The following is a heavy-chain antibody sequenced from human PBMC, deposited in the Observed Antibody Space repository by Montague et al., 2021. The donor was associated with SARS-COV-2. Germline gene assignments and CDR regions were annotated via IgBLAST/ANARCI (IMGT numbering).Heavy chain of an antibody. CDR1: GDSVSSNSAA. J-gene: IGHJ6*02. CDR2: TYYRSKWYN. V-gene: IGHV6-1*01. D-gene: IGHD6-19*01. Sequence: CAISGDSVSSNSAAWNWTRQSPSRGLEWLGRTYYRSKWYNEYAVXVNSRITINPDTSKNQFSLQVNSVTPEDTAVYYCARGADRYYFYGMDVWGQGTTVTVSS. CDR3: ARGADRYYFYGMDV.